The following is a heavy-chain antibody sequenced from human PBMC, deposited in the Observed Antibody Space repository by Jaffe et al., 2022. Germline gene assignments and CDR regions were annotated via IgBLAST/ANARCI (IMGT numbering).Heavy chain of an antibody. Sequence: EVQLLESGGGLVQPGGSLRLSCAASGFTFSNYAMGWVRQAPGKGLEWVSGISGSASSTYYADSVKGRFTISRDNSKNTLYLQMNSLRAEDTAVYYCAKDLSVNSWYWFDPWGQGTLVTVSS. CDR3: AKDLSVNSWYWFDP. V-gene: IGHV3-23*01. D-gene: IGHD6-13*01. J-gene: IGHJ5*02. CDR2: ISGSASST. CDR1: GFTFSNYA.